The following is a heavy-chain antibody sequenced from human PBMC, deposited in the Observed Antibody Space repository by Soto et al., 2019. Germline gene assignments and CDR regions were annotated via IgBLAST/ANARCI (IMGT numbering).Heavy chain of an antibody. CDR2: IYYSGST. V-gene: IGHV4-59*01. CDR1: VGSISSYY. Sequence: PSETLSRSCTVSVGSISSYYWSWIRQPAGKGLEWIGYIYYSGSTNYNPSLKSRVTISVDTSKNQFSLKLSSVTAADTAVYYCASAATYYYDSSGDFQHWGQGTLVT. CDR3: ASAATYYYDSSGDFQH. J-gene: IGHJ1*01. D-gene: IGHD3-22*01.